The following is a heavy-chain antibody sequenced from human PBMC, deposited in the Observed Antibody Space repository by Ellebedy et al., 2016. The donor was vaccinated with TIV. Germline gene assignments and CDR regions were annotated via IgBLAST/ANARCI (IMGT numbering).Heavy chain of an antibody. Sequence: ASVKVSXXASGYTFTGYYMHWVRQAPGQGLEWMGWINPNSGGTNYAQKFQGWVTMTRDTSISTAYMELSRLRSDDTAVYYCARGVTYCGGDCYTPDDAFDIWGQGTMVTVSS. D-gene: IGHD2-21*02. J-gene: IGHJ3*02. V-gene: IGHV1-2*04. CDR3: ARGVTYCGGDCYTPDDAFDI. CDR2: INPNSGGT. CDR1: GYTFTGYY.